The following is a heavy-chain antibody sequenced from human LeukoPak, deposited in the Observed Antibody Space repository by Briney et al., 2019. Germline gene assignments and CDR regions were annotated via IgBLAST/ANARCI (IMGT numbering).Heavy chain of an antibody. D-gene: IGHD3-3*01. CDR3: ARDPLLYYDFWSGYYKGAFDI. CDR1: GFTFSDYY. J-gene: IGHJ3*02. Sequence: GGSLRLSCAASGFTFSDYYMSWIRQAPGKGLEWVSYIRSSGTSIYYADSVKGRFTISRDNAKNSLYLQMNSLRAEDTAVYYCARDPLLYYDFWSGYYKGAFDIWGQGTMVTVSS. V-gene: IGHV3-11*01. CDR2: IRSSGTSI.